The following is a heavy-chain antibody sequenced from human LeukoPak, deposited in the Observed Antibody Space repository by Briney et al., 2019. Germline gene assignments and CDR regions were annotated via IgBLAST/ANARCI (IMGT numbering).Heavy chain of an antibody. V-gene: IGHV1-18*01. D-gene: IGHD2-21*02. Sequence: ASVKVSFKASGYTFASYGISWVRQAPGQGLEWVGWASTYSDKTNSAQKFQGRVTMTRDTSTTTAFMELRGLTSDDTAVYYCTRDWMTAMKINCFDPWGQGTLVTVSS. CDR2: ASTYSDKT. J-gene: IGHJ5*02. CDR1: GYTFASYG. CDR3: TRDWMTAMKINCFDP.